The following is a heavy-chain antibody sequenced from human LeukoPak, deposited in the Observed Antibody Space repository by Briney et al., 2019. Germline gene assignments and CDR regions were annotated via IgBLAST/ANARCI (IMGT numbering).Heavy chain of an antibody. D-gene: IGHD3/OR15-3a*01. Sequence: PGGSLGLSCAASGFTFSSYAMSWVRQAPGKGLEWVSAISGSDDKTYYADSVEGRFTISRDNSKNTLYLQMNSLRAEDTAVYYCARGPIDKVVAGTFFGHWGQGTVVTVSS. J-gene: IGHJ4*02. CDR2: ISGSDDKT. V-gene: IGHV3-23*01. CDR1: GFTFSSYA. CDR3: ARGPIDKVVAGTFFGH.